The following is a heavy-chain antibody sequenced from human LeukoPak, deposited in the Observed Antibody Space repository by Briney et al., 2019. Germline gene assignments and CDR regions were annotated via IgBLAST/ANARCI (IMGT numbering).Heavy chain of an antibody. V-gene: IGHV1-18*04. CDR2: ISPYTGDT. CDR1: GYTFSSYG. J-gene: IGHJ4*02. Sequence: EASVKVSCKASGYTFSSYGISWVRQGPGQGLEWMGSISPYTGDTKYAERLQDRVIMTTDTSTRTAYMELRSLTSDDTAVFYCARDQYDSVWGSYRPYFDFWGQGTLVPVSS. CDR3: ARDQYDSVWGSYRPYFDF. D-gene: IGHD3-16*02.